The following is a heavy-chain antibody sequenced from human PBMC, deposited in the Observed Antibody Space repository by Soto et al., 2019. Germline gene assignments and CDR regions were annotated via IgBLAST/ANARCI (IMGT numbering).Heavy chain of an antibody. D-gene: IGHD5-12*01. CDR3: ARLYGGYEVIFYFDY. V-gene: IGHV4-39*01. J-gene: IGHJ4*02. Sequence: LSLTCTVSGGSISSSSYYWGWIRQPPGKGLEWIGSIYYSGSTYYNPSLKSRVTISVDTSKNQFSLKLSSVTAADTAVYYCARLYGGYEVIFYFDYWGQGTLVTVSS. CDR2: IYYSGST. CDR1: GGSISSSSYY.